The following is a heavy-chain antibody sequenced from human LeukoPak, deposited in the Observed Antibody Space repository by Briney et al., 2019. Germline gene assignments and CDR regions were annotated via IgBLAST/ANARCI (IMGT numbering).Heavy chain of an antibody. CDR2: IYSGGST. Sequence: GGSLRLSCAASGFTVSSYYMRWVRQAPGKGLEWVSVIYSGGSTYYADSVKGRFTISRDNSKNTLYLQMNSLRADDTAVYYCARDLYYYESSGYYVGYFQRWVQGTLVTVSS. D-gene: IGHD3-22*01. CDR3: ARDLYYYESSGYYVGYFQR. V-gene: IGHV3-66*01. J-gene: IGHJ1*01. CDR1: GFTVSSYY.